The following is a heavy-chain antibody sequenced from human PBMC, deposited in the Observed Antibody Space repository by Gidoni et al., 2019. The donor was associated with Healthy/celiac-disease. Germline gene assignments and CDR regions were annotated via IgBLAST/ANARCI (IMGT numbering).Heavy chain of an antibody. V-gene: IGHV5-51*01. J-gene: IGHJ6*02. CDR2: ISPGDSDT. D-gene: IGHD6-13*01. CDR1: GYSFTSYW. Sequence: EVQLVQSGAEVKKPGESLTISCKGSGYSFTSYWTGWVRQMPGKGLEWMGIISPGDSDTRYSPSFQGQVTIAADKSISPAYLQWSSLKASDTAMYYCARLRLEAGSWSPGDGMDVWGQGTTVTVSS. CDR3: ARLRLEAGSWSPGDGMDV.